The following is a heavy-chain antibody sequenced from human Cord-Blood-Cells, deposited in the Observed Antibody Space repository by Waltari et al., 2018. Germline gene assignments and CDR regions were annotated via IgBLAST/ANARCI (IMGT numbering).Heavy chain of an antibody. D-gene: IGHD2-21*01. Sequence: QVQLQESGPGLVKPSQTLSLTCTVSGGSISSGDYYWSWIRQPPGQGLEWIGYIYYSGSTYYDPSLKSRVTISVDTSKNQFSLKLSSVTAADTAVYYCSAKSIPLKSGFDYWGQGTLVTVSS. CDR1: GGSISSGDYY. CDR3: SAKSIPLKSGFDY. CDR2: IYYSGST. J-gene: IGHJ4*02. V-gene: IGHV4-30-4*01.